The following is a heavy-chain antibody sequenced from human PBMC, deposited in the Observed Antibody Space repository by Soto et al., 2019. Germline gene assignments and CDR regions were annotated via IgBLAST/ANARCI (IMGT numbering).Heavy chain of an antibody. D-gene: IGHD2-8*01. CDR2: IHHSGDT. CDR1: GGSMSFYS. CDR3: ARAHCSNGICYAFDI. V-gene: IGHV4-59*01. Sequence: LSLTCAVSGGSMSFYSWSWIRQPPGKGLEWIGYIHHSGDTDYNPSLKSRVTISVDRPQNQLSLKLTSVTTADTAVYYCARAHCSNGICYAFDIWGPGTKVTVSS. J-gene: IGHJ3*02.